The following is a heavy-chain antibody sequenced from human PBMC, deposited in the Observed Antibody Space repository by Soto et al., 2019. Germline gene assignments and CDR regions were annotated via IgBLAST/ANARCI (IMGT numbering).Heavy chain of an antibody. J-gene: IGHJ6*02. Sequence: QVQLVQSGAEVKTPGSSVKVSCKASGGTLSDYAISWVRQAPGQGLEWMGGIMPTVDSANYAQNFQGRLTISADESTSTANLELSSLRSDGTAVYYCAGAAVREIMAQESSGMAVWGQGTTVIVSS. V-gene: IGHV1-69*01. CDR3: AGAAVREIMAQESSGMAV. CDR2: IMPTVDSA. D-gene: IGHD3-10*01. CDR1: GGTLSDYA.